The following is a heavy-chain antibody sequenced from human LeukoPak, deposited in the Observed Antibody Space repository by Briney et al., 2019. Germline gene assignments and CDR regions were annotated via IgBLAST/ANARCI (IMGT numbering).Heavy chain of an antibody. D-gene: IGHD2-2*01. CDR3: ARSSNRRGDVNWFDP. Sequence: SETLSLTCTVSDGSISSYYWNWIRQPPGKGLEWIGYIYNSGSTKFNPSLKSRVTISVDSSKNQFSLKLSSVTAADTAVYYCARSSNRRGDVNWFDPWGQGTLVTVSS. V-gene: IGHV4-59*01. CDR1: DGSISSYY. CDR2: IYNSGST. J-gene: IGHJ5*02.